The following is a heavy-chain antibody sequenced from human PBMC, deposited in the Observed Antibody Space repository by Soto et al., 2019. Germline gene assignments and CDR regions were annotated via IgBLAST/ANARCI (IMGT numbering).Heavy chain of an antibody. CDR1: GYTFTSYG. V-gene: IGHV1-18*01. D-gene: IGHD3-10*01. J-gene: IGHJ6*02. Sequence: ASMKVSCKASGYTFTSYGISWVRQAPGQGLEWMGWISAYNGNTNYAQKFQGWVTMTRDTSISTAYMELSRLRSDDTAVYYCARDCVLSYSYYYGSGSYSPGYYNYGMDVWGQGTKVTVSS. CDR3: ARDCVLSYSYYYGSGSYSPGYYNYGMDV. CDR2: ISAYNGNT.